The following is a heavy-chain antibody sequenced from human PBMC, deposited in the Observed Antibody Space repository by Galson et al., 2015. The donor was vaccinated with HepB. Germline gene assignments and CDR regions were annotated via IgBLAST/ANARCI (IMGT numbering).Heavy chain of an antibody. V-gene: IGHV3-30*03. CDR1: GFTFSYYS. CDR2: VVYDGSDK. Sequence: LRLSCAASGFTFSYYSMHWVRLAPGKGLEWVAAVVYDGSDKYYADSVKGQFTISRDNSKNTLYLQMDSLRGEDTAVYYCARDGSGTYYFDYWGQGTLVTVSS. J-gene: IGHJ4*02. CDR3: ARDGSGTYYFDY. D-gene: IGHD1-14*01.